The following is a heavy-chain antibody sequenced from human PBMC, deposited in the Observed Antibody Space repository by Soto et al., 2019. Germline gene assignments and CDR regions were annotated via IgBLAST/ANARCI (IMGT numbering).Heavy chain of an antibody. V-gene: IGHV1-2*04. CDR2: INPNSGGT. J-gene: IGHJ5*02. CDR3: AREGGYCSGGSCLNWFDP. Sequence: ASVKVSCKASGYTFTGYYMHWVRQAPGQGLEWMGWINPNSGGTNYAQKFQGWVTMTRDTSISTAYMELSRLRSDDTAVYYCAREGGYCSGGSCLNWFDPWGQGTLVTVPS. CDR1: GYTFTGYY. D-gene: IGHD2-15*01.